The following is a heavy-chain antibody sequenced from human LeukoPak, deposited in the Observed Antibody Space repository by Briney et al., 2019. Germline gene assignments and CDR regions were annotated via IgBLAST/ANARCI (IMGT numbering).Heavy chain of an antibody. J-gene: IGHJ2*01. CDR2: FDPEDGET. D-gene: IGHD4-17*01. CDR1: GYTLTELS. V-gene: IGHV1-24*01. CDR3: ATGDTVTTWYFDL. Sequence: ASVKVSCKVSGYTLTELSMHWVRQAPGKGLEWMGGFDPEDGETIYAQKFQGRVTMTEDTSTDTAYMGLSSLRSEDTAVYYCATGDTVTTWYFDLWGRGTLVTVSS.